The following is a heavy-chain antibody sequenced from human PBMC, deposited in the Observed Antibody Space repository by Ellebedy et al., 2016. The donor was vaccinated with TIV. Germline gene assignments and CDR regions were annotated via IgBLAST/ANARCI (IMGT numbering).Heavy chain of an antibody. Sequence: GESLKISCAASQFTVSYNYMNWVRQAPGKGPEWVSGIYTDDRTYYADSVKGRFTISRDNSKNTLYLQMNSLRTEDTAVYYCARWFGELLYVRWFDTWGQGTLVTVSS. CDR3: ARWFGELLYVRWFDT. J-gene: IGHJ5*02. CDR2: IYTDDRT. CDR1: QFTVSYNY. D-gene: IGHD3-10*01. V-gene: IGHV3-66*01.